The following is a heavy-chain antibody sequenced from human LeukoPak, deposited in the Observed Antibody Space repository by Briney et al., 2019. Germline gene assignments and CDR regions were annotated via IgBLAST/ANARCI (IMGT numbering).Heavy chain of an antibody. D-gene: IGHD3-3*01. Sequence: GASVKVSCKASGYTFTSYGISWVRQAPGQGLEWMGWISAYNGNTNYAQKLQGRVTMTTDTSTSTAYMELRSLRSDDTAVYYCARADRPTIFGVVAYNWFDPWGQGTLVTVSS. CDR1: GYTFTSYG. CDR3: ARADRPTIFGVVAYNWFDP. CDR2: ISAYNGNT. J-gene: IGHJ5*02. V-gene: IGHV1-18*01.